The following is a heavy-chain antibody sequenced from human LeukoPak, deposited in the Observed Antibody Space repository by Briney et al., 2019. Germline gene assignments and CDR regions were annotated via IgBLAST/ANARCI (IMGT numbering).Heavy chain of an antibody. Sequence: ASVKVSCKASGYTFSNYFMNWVRQAPGQGLEWMGWINTNTGNPTYAQGFTGRFVFSLDTSVSTAYLQISSLKAEDTAVYYCARGNYDFWSGRQTYYMDVWGKGTTVTVSS. CDR3: ARGNYDFWSGRQTYYMDV. CDR2: INTNTGNP. CDR1: GYTFSNYF. D-gene: IGHD3-3*01. V-gene: IGHV7-4-1*02. J-gene: IGHJ6*03.